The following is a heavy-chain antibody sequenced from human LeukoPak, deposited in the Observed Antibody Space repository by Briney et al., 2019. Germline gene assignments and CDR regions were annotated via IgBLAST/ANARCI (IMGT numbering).Heavy chain of an antibody. V-gene: IGHV3-30*04. J-gene: IGHJ4*02. CDR1: GFTFSSYA. CDR3: AKDLDYGDYFSYGGDY. D-gene: IGHD4-17*01. Sequence: GGSLRLSCAASGFTFSSYAMHWVRQAPGKGLEWVAVISYDGSNKYYADSVKGRFTISRDNSKNTLYLQMNSLRAEDTAVYYRAKDLDYGDYFSYGGDYWGQGTLVTVSS. CDR2: ISYDGSNK.